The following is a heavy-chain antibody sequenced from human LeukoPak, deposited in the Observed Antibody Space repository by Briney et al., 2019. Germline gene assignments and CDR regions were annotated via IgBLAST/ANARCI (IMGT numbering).Heavy chain of an antibody. J-gene: IGHJ6*02. CDR1: GGTFSSYA. CDR3: ASTNIVVVPAAKNYYYGMDV. CDR2: IIPILGIA. D-gene: IGHD2-2*01. V-gene: IGHV1-69*04. Sequence: SVKVSCKASGGTFSSYAISWVRQAPGQGLEWIGRIIPILGIANYAQKFQGRVAITADKSTSTAYMELSSLRSEDTAVYYCASTNIVVVPAAKNYYYGMDVWGQGTTVTVSS.